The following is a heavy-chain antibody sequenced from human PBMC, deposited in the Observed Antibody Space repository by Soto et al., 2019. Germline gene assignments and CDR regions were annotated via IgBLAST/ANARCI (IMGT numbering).Heavy chain of an antibody. D-gene: IGHD3-3*01. CDR1: GFTFSSYA. CDR3: AKDRQSRFLEWWFDP. CDR2: ISGSGGST. V-gene: IGHV3-23*01. J-gene: IGHJ5*02. Sequence: GGSLRLSCAASGFTFSSYAMSWVRQAPGKGLEWVSAISGSGGSTYYADSVKGRFTISRDNSKNTLYLQMNSLRAEDTAVYYCAKDRQSRFLEWWFDPWGQGTLVTVSS.